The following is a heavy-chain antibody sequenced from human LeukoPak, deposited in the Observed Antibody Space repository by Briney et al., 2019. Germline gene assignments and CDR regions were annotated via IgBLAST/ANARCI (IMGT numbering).Heavy chain of an antibody. CDR1: GGSIRSSSSY. V-gene: IGHV4-39*07. J-gene: IGHJ4*02. Sequence: SETLSLTCAVSGGSIRSSSSYWGWVRQPPGKGLEWIGSIFFTGSTYFNPSLKSRVTISVDMSTNQFSLKLSSVTAADTAVYFCAREVWFGGGSDFWGQGTLVTVSS. CDR2: IFFTGST. CDR3: AREVWFGGGSDF. D-gene: IGHD3-10*01.